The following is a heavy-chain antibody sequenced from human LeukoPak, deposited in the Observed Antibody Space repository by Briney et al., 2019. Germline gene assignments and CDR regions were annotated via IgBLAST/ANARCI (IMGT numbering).Heavy chain of an antibody. CDR2: ISITDT. Sequence: SETLSLTCTVPGGSIKTSYWSWIRQPAGKGRGWIGRISITDTNDNPYLERRVIISVDTSKNQFSLKLSSVPTADTAVYYCARRYWDGSSCYHYYYYMDVWGKGTTVTVSS. V-gene: IGHV4-4*07. J-gene: IGHJ6*03. CDR1: GGSIKTSY. D-gene: IGHD6-13*01. CDR3: ARRYWDGSSCYHYYYYMDV.